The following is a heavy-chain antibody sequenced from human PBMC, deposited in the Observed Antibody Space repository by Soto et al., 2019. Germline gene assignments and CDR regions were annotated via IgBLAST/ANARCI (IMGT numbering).Heavy chain of an antibody. CDR3: ARPVSPGDYYGMDV. CDR2: IIPIFGTA. CDR1: GGTFSSYA. Sequence: SVNVSCKASGGTFSSYAISWVRQAPGRGLEWMGGIIPIFGTANYAQKFQGRVTITADESTSTAYMELSSLRSEDTAVYYCARPVSPGDYYGMDVWGQGTTVTVSS. V-gene: IGHV1-69*13. J-gene: IGHJ6*02.